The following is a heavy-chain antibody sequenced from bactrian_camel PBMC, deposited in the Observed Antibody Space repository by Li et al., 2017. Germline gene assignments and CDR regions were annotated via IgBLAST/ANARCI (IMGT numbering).Heavy chain of an antibody. D-gene: IGHD6*01. J-gene: IGHJ6*01. CDR3: TTYGDGWRFDS. CDR1: GYTYGCYD. V-gene: IGHV3S55*01. Sequence: QVQLVESGGDSVQAGGSLKLSCAASGYTYGCYDMSWYRQAPGKEREFVSTIARDGSTTYAGSVRGRFTISRDNAKNSLYLQMTSLKSEDMALYYCTTYGDGWRFDSWGQGTQVTVS. CDR2: IARDGST.